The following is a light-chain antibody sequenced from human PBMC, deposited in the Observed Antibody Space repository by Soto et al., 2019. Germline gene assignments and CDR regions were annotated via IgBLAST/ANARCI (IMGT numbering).Light chain of an antibody. V-gene: IGKV3-15*01. J-gene: IGKJ1*01. CDR2: GAS. CDR3: HHYNNWPPQT. CDR1: QSVSSN. Sequence: EIVMTQSPATLSVSPGERATLSCRASQSVSSNLAWYQQKPGQAPRLLIYGASTRATGIPARFSGSGSGTEFTLTISSLQSEDFAVYYCHHYNNWPPQTFGQGTKVEIK.